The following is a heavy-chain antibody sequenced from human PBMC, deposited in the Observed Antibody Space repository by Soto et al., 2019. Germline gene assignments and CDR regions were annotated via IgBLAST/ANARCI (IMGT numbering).Heavy chain of an antibody. J-gene: IGHJ4*02. CDR2: IKSKTDGGTT. V-gene: IGHV3-15*01. Sequence: DVHLLESGGGLVQPGGSLRLSCVASGFSFSNAWMSWVRQAPGKGLEWVGRIKSKTDGGTTAYAPPVKGRFTISRDDSKNLLYLQMNNLKIEDTAVYYCTTDDPINRNWGQGTLVTVSS. CDR1: GFSFSNAW. CDR3: TTDDPINRN.